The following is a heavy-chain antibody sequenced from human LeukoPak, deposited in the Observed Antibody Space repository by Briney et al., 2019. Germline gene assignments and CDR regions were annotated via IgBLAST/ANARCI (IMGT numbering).Heavy chain of an antibody. V-gene: IGHV1-2*06. J-gene: IGHJ4*02. CDR3: VPRGDGGFDY. CDR2: MNPNSGDT. CDR1: GYTFTGYY. Sequence: ASVKVSCKTSGYTFTGYYMHWVRQAPGQGLEWLGRMNPNSGDTNYPQNFQGRVTMTRDTSISTAYMELSSLRSDDTAVYYCVPRGDGGFDYWGQGTLVIVSS. D-gene: IGHD3-16*01.